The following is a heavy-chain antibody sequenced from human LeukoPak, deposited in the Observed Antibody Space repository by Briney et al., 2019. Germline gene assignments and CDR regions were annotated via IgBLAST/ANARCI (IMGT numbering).Heavy chain of an antibody. Sequence: SETLSLTCTVSGGSVSSSYWSWIRQPPGKGLEWIGHIYYSGTTSGNTNYNPSLKSRVTIAIDTSKNQFSLQVRSVTAADTAVYYCARGSGRYYYYGVDVWGQGTTVAVSS. CDR1: GGSVSSSY. CDR2: IYYSGTTSGNT. CDR3: ARGSGRYYYYGVDV. V-gene: IGHV4-59*02. D-gene: IGHD7-27*01. J-gene: IGHJ6*02.